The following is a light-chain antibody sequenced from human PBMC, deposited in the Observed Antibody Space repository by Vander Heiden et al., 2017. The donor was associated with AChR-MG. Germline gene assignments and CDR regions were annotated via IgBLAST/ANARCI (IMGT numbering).Light chain of an antibody. CDR1: QTIFSW. CDR3: QQDKKYRT. V-gene: IGKV1-5*03. J-gene: IGKJ1*01. CDR2: KAS. Sequence: DIQMPQSPATLSASVGDRVTITCRASQTIFSWLGWYQQKAGKAPKLLIYKASTLEIGVPSRFSGSGSGTEFTLTISSLQPDDFANYYCQQDKKYRTLGQRTKVEIK.